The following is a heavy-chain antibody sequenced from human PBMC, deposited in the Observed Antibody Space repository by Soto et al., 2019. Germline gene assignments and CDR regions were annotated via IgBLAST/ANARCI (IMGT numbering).Heavy chain of an antibody. D-gene: IGHD1-1*01. CDR1: ALTLSGCA. CDR2: ISGSGSTT. V-gene: IGHV3-23*01. CDR3: ARTGLQIIQATSYYYGLDV. Sequence: GGSLRLSCGGSALTLSGCAMSWVRQAPGKGLEWVSAISGSGSTTFYVDSVKGRFTISRDNSKDTLYLQMNNLRAEDTAVYYCARTGLQIIQATSYYYGLDVWGQGTTVTVSS. J-gene: IGHJ6*02.